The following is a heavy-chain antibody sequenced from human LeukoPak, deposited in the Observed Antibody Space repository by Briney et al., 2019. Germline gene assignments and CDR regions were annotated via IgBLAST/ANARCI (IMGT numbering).Heavy chain of an antibody. CDR3: ARGCKNGYSNYWYFDL. J-gene: IGHJ2*01. CDR2: VSTSGTT. D-gene: IGHD5-24*01. Sequence: SETLSLTCTVSGGSISSSSYYWSWIRQPAGKRLEWIGRVSTSGTTNYNPSLKSRVTILVDTSKNQFSLKLSSVTAADTAVYYWARGCKNGYSNYWYFDLWGRGTLVTVSS. V-gene: IGHV4-61*02. CDR1: GGSISSSSYY.